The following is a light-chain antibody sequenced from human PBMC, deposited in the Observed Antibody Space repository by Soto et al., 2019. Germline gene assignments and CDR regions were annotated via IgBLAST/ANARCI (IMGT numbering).Light chain of an antibody. CDR1: QSVDSSF. J-gene: IGKJ1*01. CDR3: QQYGTVPWT. CDR2: AAS. Sequence: EIVLTQSPGTLSLSPGEGATLSCRASQSVDSSFLGWYQQKPGQSPRLLIYAASSRASGIPDRFSGSGSGTDFTLSINGLDPEDLAVYYCQQYGTVPWTFGQGTKVDNK. V-gene: IGKV3-20*01.